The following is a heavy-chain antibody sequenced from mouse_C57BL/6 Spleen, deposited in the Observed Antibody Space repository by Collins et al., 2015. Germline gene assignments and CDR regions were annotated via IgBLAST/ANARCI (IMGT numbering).Heavy chain of an antibody. CDR3: ARRDYYGSSYIDY. CDR1: YW. CDR2: IHPNSGST. J-gene: IGHJ2*01. D-gene: IGHD1-1*01. V-gene: IGHV1-64*01. Sequence: YWMHWVKQRPGQGLEWIGMIHPNSGSTNYNEKFKSKATLTVDKSSSTAYMQLSSLTSEDSAVYYCARRDYYGSSYIDYWGQGTTLTVSS.